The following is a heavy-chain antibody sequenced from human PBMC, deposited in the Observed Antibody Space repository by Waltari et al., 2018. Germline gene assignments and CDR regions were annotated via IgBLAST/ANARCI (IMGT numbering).Heavy chain of an antibody. Sequence: EVQMVDSRGGLIQPGGSLIFSCEASGFTVSNTYITWVRQAPGKGLEWVSIMYRGGSTYYADSVRGRFTASENNSKNTLDLQMDRLRAEDTAVYYCARGGLTATTKYAPWYFDLWGRGTLVTVSS. V-gene: IGHV3-53*01. CDR2: MYRGGST. CDR1: GFTVSNTY. CDR3: ARGGLTATTKYAPWYFDL. J-gene: IGHJ2*01. D-gene: IGHD1-7*01.